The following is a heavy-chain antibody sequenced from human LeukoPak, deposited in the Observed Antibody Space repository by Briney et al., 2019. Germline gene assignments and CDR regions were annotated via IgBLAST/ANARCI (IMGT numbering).Heavy chain of an antibody. V-gene: IGHV3-23*01. Sequence: PGGSLRLSCAASRFTFGSYAMSWVRQAPGKGLEWVSAISDSGGSAYYTDSVKGRFTISRDNSRNTLYLQMNSLRAEDSALYFCAKGYDYESSGYPQPFDYWGQGTLVTVSS. J-gene: IGHJ4*02. CDR2: ISDSGGSA. CDR1: RFTFGSYA. D-gene: IGHD3-22*01. CDR3: AKGYDYESSGYPQPFDY.